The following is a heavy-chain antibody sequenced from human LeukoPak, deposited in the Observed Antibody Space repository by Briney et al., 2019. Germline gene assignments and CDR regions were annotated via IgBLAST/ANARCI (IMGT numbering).Heavy chain of an antibody. D-gene: IGHD6-25*01. CDR2: IYYNGIT. CDR1: GFTFSSYA. V-gene: IGHV4-59*01. J-gene: IGHJ2*01. Sequence: PGGSLRLSCAASGFTFSSYAMSWIRRPPGKGLEWIGYIYYNGITSYNPSLKSRVTISLNTSRNQFSLKLSSVTAADTAVYYCVRERPAPWFFDLWGRGTLVTVSS. CDR3: VRERPAPWFFDL.